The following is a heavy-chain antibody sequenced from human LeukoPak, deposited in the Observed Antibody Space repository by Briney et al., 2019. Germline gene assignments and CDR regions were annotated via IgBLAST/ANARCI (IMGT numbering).Heavy chain of an antibody. CDR2: ISGDGSER. CDR3: ARVSIVGVVSLDY. V-gene: IGHV3-43*02. CDR1: GFTFHGYV. D-gene: IGHD3-3*01. Sequence: GGSLRLSCAATGFTFHGYVMHWVRQAPGKGLEWVSLISGDGSERHYADSVKGRFTISRDNAKNSLYLQMSSLTAEDTAVYYCARVSIVGVVSLDYWGQGTLVTVSS. J-gene: IGHJ4*02.